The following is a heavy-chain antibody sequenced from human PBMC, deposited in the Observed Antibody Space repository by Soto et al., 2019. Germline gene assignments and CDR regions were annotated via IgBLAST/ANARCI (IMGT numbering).Heavy chain of an antibody. CDR2: IYSSGST. J-gene: IGHJ4*02. D-gene: IGHD2-15*01. V-gene: IGHV4-59*08. Sequence: QVQLQESGPGLVKPSETLSLTCTVSGGSISSYYWSWIRQPPGKGLEWIGYIYSSGSTNYNPSPKSRVTISVDTSKNQFSLQLSSVTAADTAVYYCARRYGGTFDYWGQGTLVTVSS. CDR3: ARRYGGTFDY. CDR1: GGSISSYY.